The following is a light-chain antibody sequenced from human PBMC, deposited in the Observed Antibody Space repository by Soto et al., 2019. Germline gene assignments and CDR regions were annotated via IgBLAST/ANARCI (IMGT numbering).Light chain of an antibody. CDR3: QQYIHGYT. CDR2: SAS. CDR1: QSVSTS. Sequence: EVVMTQSPATLSVFPGERATLSCRASQSVSTSLAWYQQKPGQAPRLLIYSASTRATGIPARFSGSGSGTEFTLTISSLESEDFAVYYCQQYIHGYTFGQGTELEIK. J-gene: IGKJ2*01. V-gene: IGKV3-15*01.